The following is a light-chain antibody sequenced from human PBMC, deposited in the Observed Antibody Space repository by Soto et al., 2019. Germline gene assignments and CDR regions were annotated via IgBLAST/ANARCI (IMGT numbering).Light chain of an antibody. V-gene: IGKV3-15*01. Sequence: EIVMTQSPATLSVSPGERATLSCRASQSVSSNLAWYQQKPGQAPRLLIYCASTRATRIPARFSGSGYGTEFTLTINSLQSEDFEVYYCQQYNNWPVTFGGGTKVEIK. CDR1: QSVSSN. J-gene: IGKJ4*01. CDR3: QQYNNWPVT. CDR2: CAS.